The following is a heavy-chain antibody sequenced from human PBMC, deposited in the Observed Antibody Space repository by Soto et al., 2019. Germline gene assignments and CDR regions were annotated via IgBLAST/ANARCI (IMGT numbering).Heavy chain of an antibody. D-gene: IGHD3-3*01. V-gene: IGHV1-3*01. J-gene: IGHJ6*02. CDR1: GYTFTSSS. CDR3: ARGLESLEFYGMDV. Sequence: GASVKVSCKASGYTFTSSSMHWVRQAPGQRLEWMGWINGENGNTMYSQRFQGRVMITSDTPANTVYMDMSSLRAEDTAVYYCARGLESLEFYGMDVWG. CDR2: INGENGNT.